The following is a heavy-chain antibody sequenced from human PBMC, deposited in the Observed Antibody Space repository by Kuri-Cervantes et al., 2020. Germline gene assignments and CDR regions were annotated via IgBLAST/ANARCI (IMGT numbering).Heavy chain of an antibody. CDR3: ARLAVRGDFDY. V-gene: IGHV3-21*01. CDR1: GFTFSSYS. J-gene: IGHJ4*02. D-gene: IGHD3-10*01. Sequence: GESLKISCAASGFTFSSYSMNWVRQAPGKGLEWVSSISSSSSYIYYADSVKGRSTISRDNAKNSLYLHMNSLRAEDTAVYYCARLAVRGDFDYWGQGTLVTVSS. CDR2: ISSSSSYI.